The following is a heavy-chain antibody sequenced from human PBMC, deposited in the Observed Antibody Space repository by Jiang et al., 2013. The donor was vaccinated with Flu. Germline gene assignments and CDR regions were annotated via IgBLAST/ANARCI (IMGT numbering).Heavy chain of an antibody. CDR2: TYYRSKWYN. D-gene: IGHD3-10*01. Sequence: QTLSLTCVISGDNVSSNIAAWTWIRQSPTRGLEWLGRTYYRSKWYNDYAVSVKSRTTVNPDTSKNQFSLQLNSVTPEDTAVYYCTRGSGAIDYWGQGTLVTVSS. J-gene: IGHJ4*02. CDR1: GDNVSSNIAA. CDR3: TRGSGAIDY. V-gene: IGHV6-1*01.